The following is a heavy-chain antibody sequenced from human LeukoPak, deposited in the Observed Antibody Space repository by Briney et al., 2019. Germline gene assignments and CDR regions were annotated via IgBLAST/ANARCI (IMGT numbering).Heavy chain of an antibody. Sequence: SETLSLTCTVSGGSISSSSYYWGWIRQPPGRGLGCIGSIYYSGSTYYNPSLKSRVTISVDTSKNQFSLKLSSVTAADTAVYYCARVPAALYNYYYYMDVWGKGTTVTVSS. CDR2: IYYSGST. D-gene: IGHD2-2*01. CDR3: ARVPAALYNYYYYMDV. J-gene: IGHJ6*03. CDR1: GGSISSSSYY. V-gene: IGHV4-39*01.